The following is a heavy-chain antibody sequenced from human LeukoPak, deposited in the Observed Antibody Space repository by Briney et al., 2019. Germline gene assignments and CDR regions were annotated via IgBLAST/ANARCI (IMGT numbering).Heavy chain of an antibody. CDR1: GFTFSSYA. Sequence: GASLRLSCAASGFTFSSYAMSWVRQAPGKGLEWVSAISGSGGSTYYADSVKGRFTISRDNSKKTLYLQMNSLRAEDTAVYYCANGDSSGYYYFNWFDPWGQGTLVTVSS. V-gene: IGHV3-23*01. CDR3: ANGDSSGYYYFNWFDP. J-gene: IGHJ5*02. D-gene: IGHD3-22*01. CDR2: ISGSGGST.